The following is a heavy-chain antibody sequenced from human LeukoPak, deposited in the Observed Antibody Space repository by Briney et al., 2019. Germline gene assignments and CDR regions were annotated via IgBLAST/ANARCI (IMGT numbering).Heavy chain of an antibody. V-gene: IGHV4-38-2*02. CDR1: GYSISSGYY. Sequence: SETLSLTCTVSGYSISSGYYWGWIRPPPGKGLEGIGSIYHSGSTYYNASLKSRVTISVDTSKNQFSLKLSSVTAADTAVYYCARVAGLGCCSGGSCYPPYYYYYYMDVWGKGTTVTVSS. CDR2: IYHSGST. CDR3: ARVAGLGCCSGGSCYPPYYYYYYMDV. D-gene: IGHD2-15*01. J-gene: IGHJ6*03.